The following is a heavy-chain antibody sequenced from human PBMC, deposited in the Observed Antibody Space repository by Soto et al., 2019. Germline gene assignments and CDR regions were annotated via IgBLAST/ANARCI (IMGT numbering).Heavy chain of an antibody. CDR3: ARRRIAGPGDYSYYVIGV. Sequence: GASVKVSCKASGYTFSDYFMHWVRQAPGQGLEWMGYINPNSGVTNYAQKFQGTVTMTRATSISTAYMELSSLRSDDTAVYYCARRRIAGPGDYSYYVIGVWGKGTTVTVSS. J-gene: IGHJ6*04. D-gene: IGHD6-13*01. V-gene: IGHV1-2*02. CDR1: GYTFSDYF. CDR2: INPNSGVT.